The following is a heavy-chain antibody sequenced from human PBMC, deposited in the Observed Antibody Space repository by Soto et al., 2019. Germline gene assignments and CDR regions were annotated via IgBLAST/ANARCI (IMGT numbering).Heavy chain of an antibody. V-gene: IGHV4-59*01. CDR2: IYYSGST. J-gene: IGHJ4*02. CDR1: GGSISSYY. Sequence: SETLSLTCAVSGGSISSYYLSWIRQPPGKGLEWIGYIYYSGSTNYNPSLKSRVTISVDTSKNQFSLKLTSVTAADTAVYYCARSRYTSGWWTPPFDYWGQGTLVTVSS. CDR3: ARSRYTSGWWTPPFDY. D-gene: IGHD6-19*01.